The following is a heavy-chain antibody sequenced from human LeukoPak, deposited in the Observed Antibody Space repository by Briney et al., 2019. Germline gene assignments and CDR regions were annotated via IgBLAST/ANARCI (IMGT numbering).Heavy chain of an antibody. V-gene: IGHV3-7*02. Sequence: GGSLRLSCAASGFTFSTYWMTWVRQAPGKGLEWVANIEQDGSEKYYVDSVKGRFTISRDNAKNSLYPQMNSMRADDTAVYFCRCGSWRSSFDYWGQGTLVTVSS. J-gene: IGHJ4*02. CDR3: RCGSWRSSFDY. CDR1: GFTFSTYW. D-gene: IGHD3-10*01. CDR2: IEQDGSEK.